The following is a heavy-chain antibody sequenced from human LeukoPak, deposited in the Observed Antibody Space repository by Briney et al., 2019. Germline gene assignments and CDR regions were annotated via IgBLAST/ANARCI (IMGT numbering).Heavy chain of an antibody. CDR1: GGSISSYY. J-gene: IGHJ6*03. V-gene: IGHV4-59*01. D-gene: IGHD6-13*01. CDR3: ARDRLAAAGPYYYYYMDV. Sequence: SETLSLTCTVSGGSISSYYWSWIRQPPGKGLEWIGYIYYSGSTNYNPSLKSRVTISVDTPKNQFSLKLSSVTAADTAVYYCARDRLAAAGPYYYYYMDVWGKGTTVTVSS. CDR2: IYYSGST.